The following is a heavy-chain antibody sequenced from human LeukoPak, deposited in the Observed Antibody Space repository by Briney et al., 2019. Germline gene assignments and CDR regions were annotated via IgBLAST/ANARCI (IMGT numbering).Heavy chain of an antibody. J-gene: IGHJ4*02. D-gene: IGHD2-8*01. Sequence: PGGSLRLSCAASGFSFSSYGMHWVRQAPGRGLEWVGVIWYDGSNEHYTDSVKGRFTIYRDNSKNTVYLQMNSLRAEDTAVYYCAKDRHDCTSGACYAHLDYWGQGTLVTVSS. CDR1: GFSFSSYG. CDR2: IWYDGSNE. CDR3: AKDRHDCTSGACYAHLDY. V-gene: IGHV3-33*06.